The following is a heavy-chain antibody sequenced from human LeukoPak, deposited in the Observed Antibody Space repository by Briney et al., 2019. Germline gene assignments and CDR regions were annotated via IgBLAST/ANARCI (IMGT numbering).Heavy chain of an antibody. D-gene: IGHD3-3*01. CDR2: ISSSSTYI. CDR3: ARPHPRTVFGVFSYYYGMDV. V-gene: IGHV3-21*01. Sequence: SGGSLRLSCAASGFSVSSSYMYWVRQAPGKGLEWVSSISSSSTYIYYADSVKGRFIISRDNAKNSLYLQMNSLRAEDTAVYYCARPHPRTVFGVFSYYYGMDVWGQGTTVTVSS. J-gene: IGHJ6*02. CDR1: GFSVSSSY.